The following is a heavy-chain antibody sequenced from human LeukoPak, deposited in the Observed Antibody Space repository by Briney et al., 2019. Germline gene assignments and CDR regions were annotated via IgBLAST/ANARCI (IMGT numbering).Heavy chain of an antibody. D-gene: IGHD2-2*02. CDR2: ISSSSSYI. J-gene: IGHJ1*01. CDR3: ARAGYCSTPSCYTGGHAEYFQN. V-gene: IGHV3-21*01. Sequence: GGSLRLSCAASGFAFSSYSMNWVRQAPGKGLEWVSFISSSSSYIYYADSVKGRFTISRDNAKNSLYLQMNSLRAEDTAVYYCARAGYCSTPSCYTGGHAEYFQNWGQGTLVTVSS. CDR1: GFAFSSYS.